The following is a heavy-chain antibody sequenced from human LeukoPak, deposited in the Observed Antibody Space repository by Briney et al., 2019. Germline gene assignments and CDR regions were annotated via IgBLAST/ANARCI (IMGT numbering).Heavy chain of an antibody. D-gene: IGHD3-9*01. Sequence: PGGSLGLSCAASGFTFSDSAMNWVRQAPGKGLEWVSSINNVASHIYYADSVRGRFTISRDNAKNSVSLQMNNLRAEDTTVYYCARDATQYLRYGYFDSWGQGILVTVSS. J-gene: IGHJ4*02. CDR2: INNVASHI. V-gene: IGHV3-21*01. CDR3: ARDATQYLRYGYFDS. CDR1: GFTFSDSA.